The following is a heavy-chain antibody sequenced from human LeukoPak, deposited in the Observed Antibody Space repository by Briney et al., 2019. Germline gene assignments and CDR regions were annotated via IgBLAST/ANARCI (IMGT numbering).Heavy chain of an antibody. CDR3: ARGGRDIVVVPAARQLSYFDY. CDR1: GFTFSSYA. CDR2: IIGSGGST. J-gene: IGHJ4*02. Sequence: GGSLRLSCAASGFTFSSYAMSWVRQAPGRGLERVSAIIGSGGSTYYADSVKGRFTFSRENSKNTLYLQMNSLRAEDTAVYYCARGGRDIVVVPAARQLSYFDYWGQGTLVTVSS. V-gene: IGHV3-23*01. D-gene: IGHD2-2*01.